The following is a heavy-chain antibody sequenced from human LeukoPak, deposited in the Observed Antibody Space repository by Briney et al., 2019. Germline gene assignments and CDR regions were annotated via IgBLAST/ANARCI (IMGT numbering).Heavy chain of an antibody. CDR2: ISSSSSYI. CDR3: ATLVVSHAFDI. J-gene: IGHJ3*02. Sequence: GRSLRLSCAASGFTFSSYSMNWVRQAPGKGLEWVSSISSSSSYIYYADSVKGRFTISRDNAKNSPYLQMNSLRAEDTAVYYCATLVVSHAFDIWGQGTMVTVSS. D-gene: IGHD2-15*01. CDR1: GFTFSSYS. V-gene: IGHV3-21*01.